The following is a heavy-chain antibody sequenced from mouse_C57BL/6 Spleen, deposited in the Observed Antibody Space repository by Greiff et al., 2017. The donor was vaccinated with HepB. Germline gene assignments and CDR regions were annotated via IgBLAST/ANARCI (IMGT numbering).Heavy chain of an antibody. V-gene: IGHV2-2*01. J-gene: IGHJ4*01. D-gene: IGHD2-1*01. Sequence: VQRVESGPGLVQPSQSLSITCTVSGFSLTSYGVHWVRQSPGKGLEWLGGIWSGGSTDYNAAFISRLSISKDKSKSQVFFKMNSLQADDTAIYYCARRGGNSSSMDYWGQGTSVTVSS. CDR2: IWSGGST. CDR1: GFSLTSYG. CDR3: ARRGGNSSSMDY.